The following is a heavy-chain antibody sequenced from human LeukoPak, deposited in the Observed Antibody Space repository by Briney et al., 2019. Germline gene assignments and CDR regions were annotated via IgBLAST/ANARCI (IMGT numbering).Heavy chain of an antibody. CDR2: IYHSGST. CDR1: GGSISSSNW. Sequence: SGTLSLTCAVSGGSISSSNWWSWVRQPPGKGLEWIGEIYHSGSTNYNPSLKSRVTISVDKSKNQFSLKLSSVTAADTAVYYCARVVAAAVLNWFDPWGQGTLVTVSS. CDR3: ARVVAAAVLNWFDP. V-gene: IGHV4-4*02. D-gene: IGHD6-13*01. J-gene: IGHJ5*02.